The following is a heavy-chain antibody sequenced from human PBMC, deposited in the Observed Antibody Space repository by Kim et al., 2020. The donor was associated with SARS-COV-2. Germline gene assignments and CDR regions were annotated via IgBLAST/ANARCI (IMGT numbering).Heavy chain of an antibody. CDR3: TRQGMSGTWLSDY. D-gene: IGHD1-7*01. V-gene: IGHV4-39*01. CDR2: IYYSGST. Sequence: SETLSLTCTVSGDSISSHTYYWGWIRQAPGKGLEWIASIYYSGSTYYNPSLKSRVTMSLDTSKNQFSLKLSSVTAADTAVYYCTRQGMSGTWLSDYWGQGTLVTVSS. J-gene: IGHJ4*02. CDR1: GDSISSHTYY.